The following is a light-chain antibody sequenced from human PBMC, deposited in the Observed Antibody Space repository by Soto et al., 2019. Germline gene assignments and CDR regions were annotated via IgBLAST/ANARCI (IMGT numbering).Light chain of an antibody. CDR2: AAS. CDR3: QQYGDLPPT. CDR1: QSVSSSY. V-gene: IGKV3-20*01. J-gene: IGKJ1*01. Sequence: IVLTQSPGTLSLSPGERATLSCRASQSVSSSYFAWYQQKPGQAPRLLIYAASSRATGIPDRFSGSGSGTDFTLTISRLEPEDFVVYHCQQYGDLPPTFGQGTKV.